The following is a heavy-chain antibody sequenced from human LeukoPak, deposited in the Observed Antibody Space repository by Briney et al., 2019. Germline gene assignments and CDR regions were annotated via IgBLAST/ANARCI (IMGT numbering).Heavy chain of an antibody. D-gene: IGHD2-15*01. Sequence: GGSLRPSCVASGFTFSDHYMDWVRQAPGKGLEWVGRSRNKPNSYSTEYAASVKGRFTISRDESKNSLYLQMNSLRAEDTAVYYCARRPTQTATLDYWGQGTLVTVSS. V-gene: IGHV3-72*01. CDR3: ARRPTQTATLDY. CDR2: SRNKPNSYST. CDR1: GFTFSDHY. J-gene: IGHJ4*02.